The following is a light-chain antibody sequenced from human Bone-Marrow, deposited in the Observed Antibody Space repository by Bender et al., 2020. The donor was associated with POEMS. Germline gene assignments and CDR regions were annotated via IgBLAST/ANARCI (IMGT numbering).Light chain of an antibody. J-gene: IGLJ2*01. CDR3: CSYAGSSTYLV. V-gene: IGLV2-23*01. Sequence: QSALTQPASVSGSPGQSITISCAGTSSDVGSYNLVSWYQQHPGKAPKLIIYEGSKRPSGVSTRFSGSRSGNTASLTISGLQAEDEAHYYCCSYAGSSTYLVFGGGTKLTVL. CDR2: EGS. CDR1: SSDVGSYNL.